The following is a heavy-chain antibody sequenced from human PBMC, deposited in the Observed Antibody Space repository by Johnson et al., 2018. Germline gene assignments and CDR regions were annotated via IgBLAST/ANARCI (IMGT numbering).Heavy chain of an antibody. Sequence: QVQLVQSGAEVKKPGSSVTVSCRPSVGTFSTYTISWVRQAPGQGLQWMGRVTPMVGVPDYAHNFRGRRTITTDTSTNMAYMELSSLRSEDTAVYYCAADRTFDFWSGYYAFDIWGQGTMVTVSS. J-gene: IGHJ3*02. CDR2: VTPMVGVP. CDR1: VGTFSTYT. CDR3: AADRTFDFWSGYYAFDI. V-gene: IGHV1-69*02. D-gene: IGHD3-3*01.